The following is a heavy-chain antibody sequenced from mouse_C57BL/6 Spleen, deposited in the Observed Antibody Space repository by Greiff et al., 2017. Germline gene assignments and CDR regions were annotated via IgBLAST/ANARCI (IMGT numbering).Heavy chain of an antibody. J-gene: IGHJ1*03. Sequence: QVTLKECGPGILQSSQTLSLTCSFSGFSLSTSGMGVSWIRQPSGKGLEWLAHIYWDDDKRYNPSLKSRLTISKDTSRNQVFLKITSVDTADTATYYCARREGITTVVPWYFDVWGTGTTVTVSS. CDR1: GFSLSTSGMG. CDR3: ARREGITTVVPWYFDV. CDR2: IYWDDDK. V-gene: IGHV8-12*01. D-gene: IGHD1-1*01.